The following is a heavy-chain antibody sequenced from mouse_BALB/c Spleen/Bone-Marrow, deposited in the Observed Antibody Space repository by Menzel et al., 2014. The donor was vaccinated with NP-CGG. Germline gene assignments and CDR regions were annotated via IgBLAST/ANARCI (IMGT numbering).Heavy chain of an antibody. CDR1: GYTFTDYW. V-gene: IGHV1-69*02. J-gene: IGHJ3*01. Sequence: QDQLQQPGAELVKPGAPVKLSCKASGYTFTDYWMHWVKQRPGRGLEWIGRIDPSDSETHYNQKFKDKATLNVDKSSTTAYIQDSNQTYEYSGVYYGARTAYWGQGTLVTVSA. CDR2: IDPSDSET. CDR3: ARTAY.